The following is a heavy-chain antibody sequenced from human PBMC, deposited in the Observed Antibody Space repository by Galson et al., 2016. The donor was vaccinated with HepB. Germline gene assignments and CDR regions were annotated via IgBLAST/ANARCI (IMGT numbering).Heavy chain of an antibody. CDR2: IKPSGGNT. CDR1: GYTFNTYN. D-gene: IGHD1-14*01. CDR3: ARELDHSFYFDY. Sequence: SCKASGYTFNTYNMHWVRQAPGQGLEWMGIIKPSGGNTIYAQKFQDRITMTRDTSTSTVHMELISLRSEDTAVYYCARELDHSFYFDYWGQGTLLTVSS. V-gene: IGHV1-46*02. J-gene: IGHJ4*02.